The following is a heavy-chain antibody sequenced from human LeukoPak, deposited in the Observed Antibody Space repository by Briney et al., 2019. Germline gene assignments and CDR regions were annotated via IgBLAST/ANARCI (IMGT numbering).Heavy chain of an antibody. CDR2: INTNAGNP. J-gene: IGHJ4*02. Sequence: ASVKVSCKASGYTFTTYAMNWVRQAPGQGLEWMGWINTNAGNPTYAQGFTGRFVFSLDTSVSTAYLQISSLKAEDTAVYYCARFTVVTPYYFDYWGQGTLVTVSS. CDR1: GYTFTTYA. V-gene: IGHV7-4-1*02. D-gene: IGHD4-23*01. CDR3: ARFTVVTPYYFDY.